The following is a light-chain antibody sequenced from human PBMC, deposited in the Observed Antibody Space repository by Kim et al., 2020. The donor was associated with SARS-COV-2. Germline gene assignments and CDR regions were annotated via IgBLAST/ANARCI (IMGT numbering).Light chain of an antibody. CDR2: DTT. V-gene: IGLV7-46*01. Sequence: QAVVTQEPSLTVSPGATVTFTCGSNTGAVSTGHYPYWLQQRPGQAPRTLIYDTTKKHSWTPARFSGSLLGGKAALTLSGAQPEDEADYYCLVSYATIGVFGGGTQLTVL. CDR3: LVSYATIGV. CDR1: TGAVSTGHY. J-gene: IGLJ2*01.